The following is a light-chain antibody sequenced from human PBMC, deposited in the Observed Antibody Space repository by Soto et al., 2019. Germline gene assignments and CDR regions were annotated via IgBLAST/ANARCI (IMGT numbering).Light chain of an antibody. J-gene: IGKJ1*01. CDR1: QTISSW. CDR3: QHYNSYSEA. Sequence: DIQMTQSPSTLSGSVGDRVTITCRASQTISSWLAWYQQKPGKAPKLLIYKASTLKSGVPSRFSGSGSGTEFTLTISSLQPDDFVTYYCQHYNSYSEACGQGTKLDIK. CDR2: KAS. V-gene: IGKV1-5*03.